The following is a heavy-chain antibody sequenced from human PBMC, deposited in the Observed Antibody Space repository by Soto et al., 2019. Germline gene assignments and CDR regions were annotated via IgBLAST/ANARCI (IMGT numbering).Heavy chain of an antibody. CDR2: IWYDGSNK. CDR3: TTDFYGSGSEQPFDY. V-gene: IGHV3-33*01. D-gene: IGHD3-10*01. J-gene: IGHJ4*02. Sequence: QVQLVEYGGGVVQPGGALRLSCAASGFTFSSYGMHWVRQAPGKGLEWVAVIWYDGSNKYYADSLKGRFTISRDNSKNTLYLQMSSLRADDTAVYYCTTDFYGSGSEQPFDYRGQGTLVTVSS. CDR1: GFTFSSYG.